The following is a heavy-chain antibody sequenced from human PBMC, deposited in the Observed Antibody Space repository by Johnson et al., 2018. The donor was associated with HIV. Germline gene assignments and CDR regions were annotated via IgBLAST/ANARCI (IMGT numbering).Heavy chain of an antibody. CDR3: ARDRSKGGAFDI. J-gene: IGHJ3*02. CDR1: AFNFNTYG. Sequence: QVQLVESGGGVVQPGGSLRLSCAASAFNFNTYGMDWVRQAPGKGLEWVAFIRYDGSSKYYADSVKGRFTVSRDNSKNTHYLQMNSLRTEDTAVYYCARDRSKGGAFDIWGQGTMVTVSS. CDR2: IRYDGSSK. D-gene: IGHD2/OR15-2a*01. V-gene: IGHV3-30*02.